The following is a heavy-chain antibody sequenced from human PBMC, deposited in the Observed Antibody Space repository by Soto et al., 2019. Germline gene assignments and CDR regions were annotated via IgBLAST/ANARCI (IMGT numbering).Heavy chain of an antibody. CDR2: IYYSGST. CDR3: ARAEYYYGSGIPRYYNWFDP. Sequence: SETLSLTCTVSGGSISSYYWSWIRQPPGKGLEWIGYIYYSGSTNYNPSLKSRVTISVDTSKNQFSLKLSSVTAADTAVYCCARAEYYYGSGIPRYYNWFDPWGQGTLVTVSS. CDR1: GGSISSYY. D-gene: IGHD3-10*01. J-gene: IGHJ5*02. V-gene: IGHV4-59*01.